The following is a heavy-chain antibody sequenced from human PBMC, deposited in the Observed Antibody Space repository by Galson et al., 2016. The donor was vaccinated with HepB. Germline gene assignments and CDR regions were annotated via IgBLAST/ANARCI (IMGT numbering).Heavy chain of an antibody. Sequence: SVKVSCKASGYTFTSYDTNWVRQATGQGLEWMGRMSPNSGDTGYTQKFQDRVTLTRNTSTSTVYMELSGLKSEDTGVYYCARSPLSIAFVRGGLDYCGQGPLVTVSS. CDR1: GYTFTSYD. V-gene: IGHV1-8*01. CDR3: ARSPLSIAFVRGGLDY. J-gene: IGHJ4*02. D-gene: IGHD3-10*02. CDR2: MSPNSGDT.